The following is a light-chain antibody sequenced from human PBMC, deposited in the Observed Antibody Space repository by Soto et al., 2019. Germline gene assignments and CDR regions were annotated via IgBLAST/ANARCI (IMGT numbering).Light chain of an antibody. CDR2: GTS. J-gene: IGKJ3*01. V-gene: IGKV1-9*01. Sequence: QLTQSPSSLSASVGDRVTITCRASQDLSRYLAWYQQKAGKAPELLIYGTSTLQSRVPSRFSAFGSGTEFTLTISSQPAEDVATYHCQHRQRPPFTFGPGTTVDV. CDR1: QDLSRY. CDR3: QHRQRPPFT.